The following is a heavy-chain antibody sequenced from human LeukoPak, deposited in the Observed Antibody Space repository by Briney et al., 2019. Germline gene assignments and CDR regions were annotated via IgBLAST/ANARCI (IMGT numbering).Heavy chain of an antibody. CDR2: IHHSGGT. CDR1: GGSISGDSYS. Sequence: SETLSLTCTVSGGSISGDSYSWSWIGQSPGRGLEWIGNIHHSGGTYYRPSLRGRLTISVDNSKTQFSLKLTSVTAADTAVYYCARQWPNWFDPWGQGTLVTVSS. J-gene: IGHJ5*02. V-gene: IGHV4-30-2*06. CDR3: ARQWPNWFDP. D-gene: IGHD2-8*01.